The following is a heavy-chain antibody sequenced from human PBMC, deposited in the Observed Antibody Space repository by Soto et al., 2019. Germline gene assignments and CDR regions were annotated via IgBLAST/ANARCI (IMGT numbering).Heavy chain of an antibody. D-gene: IGHD1-20*01. Sequence: NPSETLSLTCSVYGGSSRAYHWSWIRQSPGEGLEWIGEFSYSGSLNYNPSLKRRVAVSLDTSTDHFSLTMTSVTAADTGVYFCAGGPRYWSFALWGRGTLVTVSS. CDR3: AGGPRYWSFAL. CDR2: FSYSGSL. CDR1: GGSSRAYH. J-gene: IGHJ2*01. V-gene: IGHV4-34*01.